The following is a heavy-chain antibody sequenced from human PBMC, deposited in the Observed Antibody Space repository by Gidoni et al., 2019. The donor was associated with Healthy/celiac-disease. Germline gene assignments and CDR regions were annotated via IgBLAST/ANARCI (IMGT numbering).Heavy chain of an antibody. CDR2: IYPGDSDT. Sequence: EVQLVQSGAEVKKPGESVKISGKGSGYCFTSYWIGWLRQMPGKGMEWMGIIYPGDSDTRYSPAFKGQVTVSADKAISTAYLQWSSLKASDTAMYYCARQSPPNWPFDYWGQGTLVTVSS. D-gene: IGHD7-27*01. CDR1: GYCFTSYW. V-gene: IGHV5-51*01. J-gene: IGHJ4*02. CDR3: ARQSPPNWPFDY.